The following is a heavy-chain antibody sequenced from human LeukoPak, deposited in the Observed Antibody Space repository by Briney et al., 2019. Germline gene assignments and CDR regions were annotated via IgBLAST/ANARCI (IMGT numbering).Heavy chain of an antibody. V-gene: IGHV3-21*01. Sequence: WGSERLSCAASGFTFKNYHMNWVRQVPGKGPEWVSSITDNGLSLYYADSLKGRFTISRDNAENSLYLQMDSLRAEDTAVYCCAREAVSGSSYFDYWGLGTLVT. CDR2: ITDNGLSL. CDR3: AREAVSGSSYFDY. CDR1: GFTFKNYH. J-gene: IGHJ4*02. D-gene: IGHD6-19*01.